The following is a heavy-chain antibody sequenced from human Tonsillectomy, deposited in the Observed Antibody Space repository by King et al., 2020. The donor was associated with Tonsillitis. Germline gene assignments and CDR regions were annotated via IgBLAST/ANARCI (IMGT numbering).Heavy chain of an antibody. CDR1: GFTFSSYA. V-gene: IGHV3-30*04. Sequence: VQLVESGGGVVQPGRSRRLSCAASGFTFSSYAMDWVRQAPGKGLEWVAVISYDGSNKYLADSVKGRFTISRDNSKNTLFLQMISLRAEDTAVYYCASVGVAAGAGTRASYFDYWGQGTLVTVSS. CDR3: ASVGVAAGAGTRASYFDY. D-gene: IGHD1-1*01. CDR2: ISYDGSNK. J-gene: IGHJ4*02.